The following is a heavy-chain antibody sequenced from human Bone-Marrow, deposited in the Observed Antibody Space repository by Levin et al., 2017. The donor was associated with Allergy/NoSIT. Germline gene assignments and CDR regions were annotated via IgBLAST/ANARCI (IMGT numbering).Heavy chain of an antibody. CDR1: GGSISRHY. CDR2: IYYSGST. J-gene: IGHJ6*02. Sequence: ASETLSLTCTVSGGSISRHYWSWIRQPPGKGLELIGYIYYSGSTKYNPSLKSRVTISVDTSKNQFSLKLSSVTAADTAVYYCARRVSSPNLNSFFYFGMDVWGQGTTVTVSS. D-gene: IGHD3-10*01. V-gene: IGHV4-59*11. CDR3: ARRVSSPNLNSFFYFGMDV.